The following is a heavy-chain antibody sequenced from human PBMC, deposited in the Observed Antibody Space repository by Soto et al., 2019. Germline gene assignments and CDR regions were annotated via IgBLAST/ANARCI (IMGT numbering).Heavy chain of an antibody. CDR2: MYNTGST. CDR1: GGSISSYY. D-gene: IGHD2-21*02. J-gene: IGHJ6*02. CDR3: ARDLWGYCGTDCYPLDV. Sequence: SETLSLTCTASGGSISSYYWSWIRQPPGKGLEWIGYMYNTGSTIYNPSLKSRVTISVDTSKNQFSLKLNSVTAADTAVYYCARDLWGYCGTDCYPLDVWGQGTTVTVSS. V-gene: IGHV4-59*01.